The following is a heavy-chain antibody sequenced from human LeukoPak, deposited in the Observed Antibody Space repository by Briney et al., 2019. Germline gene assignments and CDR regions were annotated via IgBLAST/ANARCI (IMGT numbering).Heavy chain of an antibody. CDR1: GYTFTSYG. V-gene: IGHV1-8*02. CDR3: ARGSSSLGDLNIID. D-gene: IGHD6-13*01. CDR2: MNPNSGNT. J-gene: IGHJ4*02. Sequence: ASVKVSCKASGYTFTSYGINWVRQATGQGLEWMGWMNPNSGNTGYAQKFQGRVTMTRNTSISTAYMELSSLRSEDTAVYYCARGSSSLGDLNIIDWGQGTLVTVSS.